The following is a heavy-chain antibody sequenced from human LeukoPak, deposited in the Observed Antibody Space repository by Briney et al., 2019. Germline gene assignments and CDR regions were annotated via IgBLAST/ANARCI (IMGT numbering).Heavy chain of an antibody. CDR1: GFTFSSYE. CDR2: ISSSGSTI. D-gene: IGHD3-9*01. Sequence: PGGSLRLSCAASGFTFSSYEMNWVRQAPGKGLEWVSYISSSGSTIYYADSVKGRFTISRDNAKNSLYLQMNSLRAEDTAVYYCARASRLRYFDWFFDYWGQGTLVTVSS. J-gene: IGHJ4*02. V-gene: IGHV3-48*03. CDR3: ARASRLRYFDWFFDY.